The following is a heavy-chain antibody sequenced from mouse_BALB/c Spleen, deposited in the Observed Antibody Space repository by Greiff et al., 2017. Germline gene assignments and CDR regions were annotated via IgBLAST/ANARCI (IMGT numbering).Heavy chain of an antibody. CDR1: GYTFTSYW. Sequence: VQLQQPGAELVRPGASVKLSCKASGYTFTSYWINWVKQRPGQGLEWIGNIYPSDSYTNYNQKFKDKATLTVDKSSSTAYMQLSSPTSEDSAVYYCTRHDYDAMDYWGQGTSVTVSS. CDR2: IYPSDSYT. J-gene: IGHJ4*01. CDR3: TRHDYDAMDY. D-gene: IGHD2-4*01. V-gene: IGHV1-69*02.